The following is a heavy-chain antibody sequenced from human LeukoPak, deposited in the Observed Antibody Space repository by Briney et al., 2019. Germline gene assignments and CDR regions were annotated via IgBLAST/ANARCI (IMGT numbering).Heavy chain of an antibody. CDR1: GFTFSSYW. CDR3: ARDLGDGTPFDY. D-gene: IGHD1-7*01. J-gene: IGHJ4*02. CDR2: ITNDGSST. Sequence: GGSLRLSCAASGFTFSSYWMHWVRQAPGKGLVWVSRITNDGSSTVDGDSGKGRCTISRDNGKTTIYLQMNSLRVEDTAVYYCARDLGDGTPFDYWGQGTLVTVSS. V-gene: IGHV3-74*01.